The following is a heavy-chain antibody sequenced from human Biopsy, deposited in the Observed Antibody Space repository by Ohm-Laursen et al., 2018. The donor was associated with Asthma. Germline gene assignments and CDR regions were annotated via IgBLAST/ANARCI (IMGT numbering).Heavy chain of an antibody. D-gene: IGHD2-2*01. V-gene: IGHV4-59*01. CDR2: IYFSGNT. CDR3: ARGSGSSLPYPDAFDI. J-gene: IGHJ3*02. Sequence: SETLSLTCIVSGGSITSFYWSWIRQPPGRGLEWIGYIYFSGNTNYNPSLKSRVTISIDTSKNHFSLKLTSVTAADTAVYYCARGSGSSLPYPDAFDIWGQGTMVTVSS. CDR1: GGSITSFY.